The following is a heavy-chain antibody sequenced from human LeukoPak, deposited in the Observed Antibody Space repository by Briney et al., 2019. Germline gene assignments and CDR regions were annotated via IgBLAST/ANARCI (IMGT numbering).Heavy chain of an antibody. Sequence: PGGSLRLSCAASGFTFNNYPMHWVRQAPGKGLEWVAVISYDGSYNYYADSVKGRFTISRDNSKNTLYLQMNSLRGEDTAVYYCARGAGWLIDYWGQGILVTVSS. CDR1: GFTFNNYP. CDR2: ISYDGSYN. V-gene: IGHV3-30*04. J-gene: IGHJ4*02. CDR3: ARGAGWLIDY. D-gene: IGHD3-16*01.